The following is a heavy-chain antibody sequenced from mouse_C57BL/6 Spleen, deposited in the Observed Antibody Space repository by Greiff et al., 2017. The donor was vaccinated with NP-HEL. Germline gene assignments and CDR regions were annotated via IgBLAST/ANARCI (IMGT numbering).Heavy chain of an antibody. V-gene: IGHV2-2*01. CDR2: IWSGGST. D-gene: IGHD1-1*01. Sequence: QVQLKQSGPGLVQPSQSLSITCTVSGFSLTSYGVHWVRQSPGKGLEWLGVIWSGGSTDYHAAFISRLSISKDNSKSQAFFKMNSLQAEDTAIYYCARKGVFSTTVAPYAMDYWGQGTSVTVSS. CDR1: GFSLTSYG. J-gene: IGHJ4*01. CDR3: ARKGVFSTTVAPYAMDY.